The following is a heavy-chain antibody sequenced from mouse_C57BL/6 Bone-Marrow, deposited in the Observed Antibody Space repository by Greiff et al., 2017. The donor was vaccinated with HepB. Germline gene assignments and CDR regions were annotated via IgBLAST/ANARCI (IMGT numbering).Heavy chain of an antibody. CDR3: ARPITTVVPSMDY. CDR1: GFTFSDYY. J-gene: IGHJ4*01. Sequence: DVKLQESGGGLVQPGGSLKLSCAASGFTFSDYYMYWVRQTPEKRLEWVAYISNGGGSTYYPDTVKGRFTISRDNAKNTLYLQMSRLKSEDTAMYYCARPITTVVPSMDYWGQGTSVTVSS. CDR2: ISNGGGST. D-gene: IGHD1-1*01. V-gene: IGHV5-12*01.